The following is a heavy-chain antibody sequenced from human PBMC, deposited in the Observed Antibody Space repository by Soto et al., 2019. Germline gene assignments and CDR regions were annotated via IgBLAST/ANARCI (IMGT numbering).Heavy chain of an antibody. J-gene: IGHJ5*02. D-gene: IGHD3-3*01. V-gene: IGHV3-53*04. CDR3: ARVLFLEFYRFDP. CDR2: IYSGGST. CDR1: GFTVSSNY. Sequence: GGSLGLSCAASGFTVSSNYMSWVRQAPGKGLEWVSVIYSGGSTYYADSVKGRFTISRHNSKNTLYLQMNSLRAEDTAVYYCARVLFLEFYRFDPWGQGTLVTVSS.